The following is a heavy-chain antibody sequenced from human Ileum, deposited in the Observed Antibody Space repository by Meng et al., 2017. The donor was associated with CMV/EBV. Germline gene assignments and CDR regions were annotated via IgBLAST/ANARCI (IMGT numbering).Heavy chain of an antibody. CDR1: GYSFITYG. J-gene: IGHJ4*02. D-gene: IGHD5-24*01. CDR2: INTNTGNP. CDR3: TRGDGDHSSKFDY. Sequence: CKTSGYSFITYGINWVRQALGQRLEWMGWINTNTGNPTYAQDFTGRFVFSLDTSVSTTYLQINSLRTEDSAVYYCTRGDGDHSSKFDYWGQGTLVTVSS. V-gene: IGHV7-4-1*02.